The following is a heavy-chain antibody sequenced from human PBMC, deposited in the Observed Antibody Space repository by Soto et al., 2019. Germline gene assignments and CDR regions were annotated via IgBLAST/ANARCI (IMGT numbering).Heavy chain of an antibody. Sequence: QVQLVQAGAEVKKPGASVKVSCKASGYTFSSYDVNWVRQATGQGLEWMGWMNPNSGNTGYVQKVQGRVTMTRNTSINTAYMELSSLRSEDTAVYYCAVTSLDYWGQGTLVTVSS. J-gene: IGHJ4*02. CDR3: AVTSLDY. D-gene: IGHD2-21*02. CDR1: GYTFSSYD. V-gene: IGHV1-8*02. CDR2: MNPNSGNT.